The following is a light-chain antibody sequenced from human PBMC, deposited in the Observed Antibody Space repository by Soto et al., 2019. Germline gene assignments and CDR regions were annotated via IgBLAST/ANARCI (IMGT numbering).Light chain of an antibody. CDR3: QSYDRSLSDHV. CDR1: SSKIGAGYD. CDR2: GNS. J-gene: IGLJ1*01. V-gene: IGLV1-40*01. Sequence: QSVLTQPPSVSWAPGERGTISCTGSSSKIGAGYDVHWYRQLPGTAPKLLIYGNSNRPSGVPDRFSGSKSGTSASLAITGLQAEDEADYYCQSYDRSLSDHVFGTGTKVTVL.